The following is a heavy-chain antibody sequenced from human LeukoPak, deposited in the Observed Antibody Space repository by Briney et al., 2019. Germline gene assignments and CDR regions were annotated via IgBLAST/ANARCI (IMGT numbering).Heavy chain of an antibody. Sequence: SQTLSLTCTVSGGSISSGGYYWSWIRQPPGKGLEWIGYIYHSGSTYYNPSLKSRVTISVDRSKNQFSLKLSSVTAADTAVYYCARGKRAAAGLYYYYGMDVWGQGTTVTVSS. V-gene: IGHV4-30-2*01. D-gene: IGHD6-13*01. CDR2: IYHSGST. J-gene: IGHJ6*02. CDR1: GGSISSGGYY. CDR3: ARGKRAAAGLYYYYGMDV.